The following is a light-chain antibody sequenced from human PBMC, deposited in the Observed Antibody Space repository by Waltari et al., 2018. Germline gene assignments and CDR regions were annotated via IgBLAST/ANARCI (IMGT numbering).Light chain of an antibody. CDR3: NSYASTNTRV. Sequence: QSALTQPASVSGSPGQSITISCTGTSSDVGGYNYVSWYQHHPGKAPKLMIYEVSSRPSGGSRRFSGSKAGNTASLTISGLQAEDEADYYCNSYASTNTRVFGTGTKVTVL. CDR1: SSDVGGYNY. J-gene: IGLJ1*01. CDR2: EVS. V-gene: IGLV2-14*01.